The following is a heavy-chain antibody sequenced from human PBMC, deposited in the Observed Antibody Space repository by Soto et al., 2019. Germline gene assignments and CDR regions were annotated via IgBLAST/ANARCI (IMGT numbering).Heavy chain of an antibody. CDR1: GFTFSSYG. J-gene: IGHJ4*02. D-gene: IGHD3-22*01. V-gene: IGHV3-30*18. Sequence: PGRSLRLSCAASGFTFSSYGMHWVRQAPGKGLEWVAVISYDGSNKYYADSVKGRFTISRDNSKNTLYLQMNSLRAEDTAVYYCAKGGGWITMIVVVTGSKYYFDYWGQGTLVTVSS. CDR2: ISYDGSNK. CDR3: AKGGGWITMIVVVTGSKYYFDY.